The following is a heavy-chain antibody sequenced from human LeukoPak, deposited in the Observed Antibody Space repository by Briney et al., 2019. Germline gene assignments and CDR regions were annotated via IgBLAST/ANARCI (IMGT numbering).Heavy chain of an antibody. V-gene: IGHV4-30-2*01. CDR3: ARDANARTGSFDY. J-gene: IGHJ4*02. Sequence: SQTLSLTCAVSGGSISSGGYSWSWIRQPPGKGLVWIGYIYHSGSTYYNPSLKSRVTISVDRSKNQFSLKLSSVTAADTAVYYCARDANARTGSFDYWGQGTLVTVSS. D-gene: IGHD1-1*01. CDR1: GGSISSGGYS. CDR2: IYHSGST.